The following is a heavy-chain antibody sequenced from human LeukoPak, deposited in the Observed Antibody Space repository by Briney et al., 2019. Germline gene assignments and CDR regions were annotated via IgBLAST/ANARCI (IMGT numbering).Heavy chain of an antibody. CDR2: INGDGSIR. D-gene: IGHD6-13*01. V-gene: IGHV3-74*01. J-gene: IGHJ4*02. CDR3: ARDGTAANFDY. CDR1: GFTFSTYW. Sequence: GGSLRLSCAASGFTFSTYWMHWVRQAPGKGLVWASRINGDGSIRNYADSVKGRFTISRDNAKNMLYLQMYSLRAEDTAVYFCARDGTAANFDYWGQGTLVPVSS.